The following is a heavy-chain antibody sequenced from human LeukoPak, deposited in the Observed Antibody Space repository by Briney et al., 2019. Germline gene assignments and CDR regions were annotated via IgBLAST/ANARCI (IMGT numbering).Heavy chain of an antibody. CDR2: ISSSSSYI. CDR3: ASQRLAYCGGDCQDY. Sequence: GGSLRLSCAASGLTFSSYSMNWVRQAPGKGLEWVSSISSSSSYIYYADSVKGRFTISRDNAKNSLYLQMNSLRAEDTAVYYCASQRLAYCGGDCQDYWGQGTLVTVSS. D-gene: IGHD2-21*02. V-gene: IGHV3-21*01. CDR1: GLTFSSYS. J-gene: IGHJ4*02.